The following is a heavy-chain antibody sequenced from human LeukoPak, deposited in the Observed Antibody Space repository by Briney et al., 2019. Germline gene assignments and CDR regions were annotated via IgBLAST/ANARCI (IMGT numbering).Heavy chain of an antibody. D-gene: IGHD3-3*01. CDR1: GFTFSSYT. Sequence: GGSLRLSCAASGFTFSSYTMNWVRQAPGKGLEWVSYISSSSGSIYYADSVTGRFTISRDNVKNLLYLQMNSLRAEDTAVYYCARIGDGFGVVPGESYWGQGTLVTVSS. V-gene: IGHV3-48*01. CDR2: ISSSSGSI. J-gene: IGHJ4*02. CDR3: ARIGDGFGVVPGESY.